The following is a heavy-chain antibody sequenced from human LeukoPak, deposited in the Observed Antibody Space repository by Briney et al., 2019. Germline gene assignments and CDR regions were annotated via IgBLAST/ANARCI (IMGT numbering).Heavy chain of an antibody. CDR1: GFTFSSYA. CDR2: ISYDGSNK. D-gene: IGHD2-15*01. J-gene: IGHJ4*02. Sequence: GRSLRLSCAASGFTFSSYAMHWVRQAPGKGLEWVAVISYDGSNKYYADSVKGRFTISRDNSKNTLYLQMNSLRAEDTAVYYCARGYRAVVVAALTYYWGQGTLVTVSS. V-gene: IGHV3-30-3*01. CDR3: ARGYRAVVVAALTYY.